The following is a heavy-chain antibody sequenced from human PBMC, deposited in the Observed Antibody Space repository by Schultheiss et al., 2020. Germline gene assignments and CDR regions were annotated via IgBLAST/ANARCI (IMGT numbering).Heavy chain of an antibody. CDR1: GGTFSRRYG. Sequence: SVKVSCKASGGTFSRRYGISWVRQAPGQGLEWMGRINPNSGGTNYAQKFQGRVTITADESTSTAYMELSSLRSEDTAVYYCARDDRLRWEGGSYWYFDLWGRGTLVTVSS. V-gene: IGHV1-69*13. D-gene: IGHD4-23*01. J-gene: IGHJ2*01. CDR3: ARDDRLRWEGGSYWYFDL. CDR2: INPNSGGT.